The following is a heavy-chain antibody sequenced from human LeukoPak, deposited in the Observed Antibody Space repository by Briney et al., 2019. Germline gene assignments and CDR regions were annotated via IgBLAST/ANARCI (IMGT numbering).Heavy chain of an antibody. V-gene: IGHV3-21*01. Sequence: GGSLRLSCAASGFTFSTYSINWVRQAPGKGLEWVSSITSTSSYMYYADSVKGRFTISRDNAKNSLYLQMNSLRAEDTAVYYCARDRFLDSNYYYYGMDVWGQGTTVTVSS. CDR2: ITSTSSYM. CDR3: ARDRFLDSNYYYYGMDV. J-gene: IGHJ6*02. D-gene: IGHD3-9*01. CDR1: GFTFSTYS.